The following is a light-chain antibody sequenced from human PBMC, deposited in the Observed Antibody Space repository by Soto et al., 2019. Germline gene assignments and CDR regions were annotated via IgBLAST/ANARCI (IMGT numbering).Light chain of an antibody. CDR3: QQHGSSQT. V-gene: IGKV3-20*01. J-gene: IGKJ4*01. CDR2: GAS. CDR1: QSVSSTY. Sequence: EIVLTQSPGTLSLSPGKRAALSCRASQSVSSTYLAWYQQKPGQAPRLLIYGASSRATGIPDRFSGSGSGTDFTLTISRLEPEDFAVYYCQQHGSSQTFGGGTKVDIK.